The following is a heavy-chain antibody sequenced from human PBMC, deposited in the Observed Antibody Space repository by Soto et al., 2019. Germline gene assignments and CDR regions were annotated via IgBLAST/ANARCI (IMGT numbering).Heavy chain of an antibody. J-gene: IGHJ6*02. D-gene: IGHD3-3*01. CDR2: IYYSGST. Sequence: PSETLSLTCTVSGGSISSGGYYWTWIRQHPGKGLEWIGYIYYSGSTYYNPSLKSRVTISVDTSKNQFSLKLASVTAADTAVYYCARDVTDFWSGHEGMDVWGQGTTVTVSS. CDR3: ARDVTDFWSGHEGMDV. V-gene: IGHV4-31*03. CDR1: GGSISSGGYY.